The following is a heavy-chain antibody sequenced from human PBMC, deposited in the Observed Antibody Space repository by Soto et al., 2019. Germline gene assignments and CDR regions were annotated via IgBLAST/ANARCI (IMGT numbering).Heavy chain of an antibody. V-gene: IGHV4-39*07. Sequence: SETLSLTCTVSGDSIGSVKYHWGWIRQSPGMGLEWIGEIYHTGSTNYNPSLKSRVTISLDKSKNQFSLKLSSVTAADTAVYYCARYIQWLDPWGQGTLVTVS. CDR3: ARYIQWLDP. CDR1: GDSIGSVKYH. J-gene: IGHJ5*01. CDR2: IYHTGST. D-gene: IGHD5-18*01.